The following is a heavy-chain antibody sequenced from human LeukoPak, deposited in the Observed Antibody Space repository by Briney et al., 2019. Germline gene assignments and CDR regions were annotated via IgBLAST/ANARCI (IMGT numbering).Heavy chain of an antibody. Sequence: SETLSLTCTVSGGSISSSSYYWGWIRQPPGKGLEWIGSIYYSGSTYYNPSLKSRVTISVDTSKNQFSLKMSSVTAADTAVYYCARVDSSGCLFDYWGQGTLVTVSS. D-gene: IGHD3-22*01. V-gene: IGHV4-39*07. CDR1: GGSISSSSYY. CDR2: IYYSGST. J-gene: IGHJ4*02. CDR3: ARVDSSGCLFDY.